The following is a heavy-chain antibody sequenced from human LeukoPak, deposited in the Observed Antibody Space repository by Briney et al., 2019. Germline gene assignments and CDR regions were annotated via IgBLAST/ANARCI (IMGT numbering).Heavy chain of an antibody. CDR3: ASPSGGYYGSGSYDY. Sequence: ASVKVSCKASGYTFTGYYMHWVRQAPGQGLEWMGIINPSGGSTSYAQKFQGRVTMTRDTSTSTVYMELSSLRSEDTAVYYCASPSGGYYGSGSYDYWGQGTLVTVSS. CDR2: INPSGGST. J-gene: IGHJ4*02. D-gene: IGHD3-10*01. CDR1: GYTFTGYY. V-gene: IGHV1-46*01.